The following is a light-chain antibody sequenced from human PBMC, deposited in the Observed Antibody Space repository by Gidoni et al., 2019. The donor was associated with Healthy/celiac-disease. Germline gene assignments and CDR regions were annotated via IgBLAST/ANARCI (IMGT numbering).Light chain of an antibody. V-gene: IGLV1-40*01. Sequence: QSVLTPPPSVSGAPGQRVTISCTGSSSNIGAGYDVPWYQHLPGTAPKLLIYGNNNRPSGVPDRFSGSKSGTSASLAITGLQAEDEGDFYCQSYDSSLSGVVFGGGTKLTVL. CDR3: QSYDSSLSGVV. CDR2: GNN. CDR1: SSNIGAGYD. J-gene: IGLJ2*01.